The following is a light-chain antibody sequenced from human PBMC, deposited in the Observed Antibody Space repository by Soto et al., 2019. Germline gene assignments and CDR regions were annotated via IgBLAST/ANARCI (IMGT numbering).Light chain of an antibody. CDR2: DAS. V-gene: IGKV1-5*01. CDR3: QQYNSYSTT. Sequence: DIQMTQSPSTLSASVGDRVTITCRASQSISSWLAWYQQKPGKAPKLLIYDASSLESGVPSRFSGSGSGTEFTLTISSLQPDDFEIYYCQQYNSYSTTFGRGTRLEIK. CDR1: QSISSW. J-gene: IGKJ5*01.